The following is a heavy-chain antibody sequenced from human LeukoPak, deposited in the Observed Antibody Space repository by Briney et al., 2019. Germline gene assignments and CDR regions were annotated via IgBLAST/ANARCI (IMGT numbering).Heavy chain of an antibody. Sequence: PSETLSLTCTVSGGSISSYYWSWIRRPAGKGLEWIGRIYTSGSTNYNPSLKSRVTMSVDTSKNQFSLKLSSVTAADTAVYYCASTPYDDFWSGNWFDPWGQGTLVTVSS. J-gene: IGHJ5*02. V-gene: IGHV4-4*07. CDR2: IYTSGST. CDR3: ASTPYDDFWSGNWFDP. CDR1: GGSISSYY. D-gene: IGHD3-3*01.